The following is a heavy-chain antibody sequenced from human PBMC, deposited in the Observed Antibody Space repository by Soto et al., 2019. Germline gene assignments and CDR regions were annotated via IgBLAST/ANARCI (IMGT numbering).Heavy chain of an antibody. CDR2: IIPIFGTA. J-gene: IGHJ4*02. CDR3: QIRRYSYGTFDY. CDR1: GGTFSSYA. D-gene: IGHD5-18*01. Sequence: QVQLVQSGAEVKEPGSSVKVSCKASGGTFSSYAISWVRQAPGQGLEWMGGIIPIFGTANYAQKFQGRVTITADESTSTDYMELSSLRSEDTAVYYCQIRRYSYGTFDYWGQGTLVTVSS. V-gene: IGHV1-69*01.